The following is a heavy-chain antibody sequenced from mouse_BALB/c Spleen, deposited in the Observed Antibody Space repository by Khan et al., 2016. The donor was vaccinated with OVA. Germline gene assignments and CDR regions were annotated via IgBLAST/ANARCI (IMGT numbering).Heavy chain of an antibody. J-gene: IGHJ4*01. CDR1: GFNINDTC. CDR2: IDPAHGDT. D-gene: IGHD1-1*01. Sequence: EVQLQESGAELVKPGASVKLSCTASGFNINDTCLHWVKQRPEQGLEWIGRIDPAHGDTKYDPKLQAKATITADKPSTIAYLKLSRLTSEEAAGYYCARSNSLCPIDYWGQGTSVTVSS. V-gene: IGHV14-3*02. CDR3: ARSNSLCPIDY.